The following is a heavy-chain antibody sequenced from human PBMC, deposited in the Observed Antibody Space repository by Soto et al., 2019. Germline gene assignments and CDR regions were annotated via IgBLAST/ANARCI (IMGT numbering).Heavy chain of an antibody. CDR2: ISTGSDYI. CDR1: GFTFSSYS. CDR3: ARSPVGDAFNV. Sequence: EVQLVESGGGLVKPGGSLRLSCAASGFTFSSYSMNWVRQAPGKGLEWVSSISTGSDYIFYAHSVKGRFTISRDNAKNSLFLQMNSLTAGDTAVYYCARSPVGDAFNVWGQGTVVTVSS. J-gene: IGHJ3*01. V-gene: IGHV3-21*01.